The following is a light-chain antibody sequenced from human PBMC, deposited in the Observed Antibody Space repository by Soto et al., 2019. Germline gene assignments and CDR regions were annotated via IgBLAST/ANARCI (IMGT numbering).Light chain of an antibody. J-gene: IGKJ1*01. CDR1: QTISSW. Sequence: DIQLTQSPSTLSASVGDTVAITCRASQTISSWLAWYQQKPGKAPKLLIYKASTLNSGIPSGFSGSGSGTEFTLTISSLQPDDFATYYCQHCKSCSEAFGQGTKVDIK. CDR2: KAS. CDR3: QHCKSCSEA. V-gene: IGKV1-5*03.